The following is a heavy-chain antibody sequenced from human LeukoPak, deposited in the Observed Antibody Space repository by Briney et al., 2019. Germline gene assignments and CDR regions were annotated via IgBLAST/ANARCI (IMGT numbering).Heavy chain of an antibody. V-gene: IGHV3-30*02. CDR3: ARDLNWGLDY. CDR2: ILSDGSNK. Sequence: GGSLRLSCAASGFTFCTYGMHWVRQAPGKGLEWAAFILSDGSNKYYADSVKGRFTMSRDNSKNTLYLQMNSLTPEDTAVYYCARDLNWGLDYWGQGTLVTVSS. D-gene: IGHD7-27*01. J-gene: IGHJ4*02. CDR1: GFTFCTYG.